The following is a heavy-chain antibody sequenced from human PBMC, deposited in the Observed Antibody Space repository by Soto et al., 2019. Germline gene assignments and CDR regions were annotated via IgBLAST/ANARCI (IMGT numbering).Heavy chain of an antibody. CDR2: ISYDGHNK. CDR3: VKDKVVEGQYYGSSDLFF. Sequence: LRLSCAPSQFTFRHYGKHWGRHAPGKGLKWLAHISYDGHNKDIADSVKGRFTVSRDNSKNTLYLQMSRLRIEDTAVYYCVKDKVVEGQYYGSSDLFFWGLGTLVTVSS. D-gene: IGHD3-10*01. J-gene: IGHJ4*02. V-gene: IGHV3-30*18. CDR1: QFTFRHYG.